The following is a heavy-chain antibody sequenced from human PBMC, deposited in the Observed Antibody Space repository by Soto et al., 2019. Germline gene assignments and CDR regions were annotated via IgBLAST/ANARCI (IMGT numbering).Heavy chain of an antibody. J-gene: IGHJ4*02. CDR3: ARDHGSGWHYFDY. V-gene: IGHV1-69*01. D-gene: IGHD6-19*01. CDR2: IIPIFGTA. CDR1: GGTFSSYA. Sequence: QVQLVQSGDEVKKPGSSVKVSCKASGGTFSSYAISWVRQAPGQGLEWMGGIIPIFGTANYAHKLQGRVTITADESTRTAYMELSSLRSEDTAGYYCARDHGSGWHYFDYWGQGTLVTVSS.